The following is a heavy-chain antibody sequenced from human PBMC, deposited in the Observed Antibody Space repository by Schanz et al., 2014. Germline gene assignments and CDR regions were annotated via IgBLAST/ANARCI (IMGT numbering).Heavy chain of an antibody. CDR2: VNPSVRGT. CDR3: GGAFDSSGYYFDY. J-gene: IGHJ4*02. CDR1: GYTLSAYS. V-gene: IGHV1-46*01. D-gene: IGHD3-22*01. Sequence: QVQLVQSGTQVKKPGASVKVSCKASGYTLSAYSLHWVRQAPGQGLEWMGIVNPSVRGTHFAREFPGRGTDNNETGQSTVDKELDGHQSEETGGDLRGGAFDSSGYYFDYWGQGTLVTVSS.